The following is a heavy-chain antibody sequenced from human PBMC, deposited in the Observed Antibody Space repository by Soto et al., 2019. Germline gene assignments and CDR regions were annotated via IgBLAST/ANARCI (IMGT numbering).Heavy chain of an antibody. D-gene: IGHD3-22*01. CDR2: IIPLFGTA. Sequence: ASVKFSCKGSGGTFTKYGIDWVRQAPGQGLEWMGGIIPLFGTANYAQKFQGRVTISADEVTSTVYMELRSLRSEDTGVYYCARQFDYDTSGYYYAYWGQGAPVTVSS. CDR1: GGTFTKYG. CDR3: ARQFDYDTSGYYYAY. V-gene: IGHV1-69*13. J-gene: IGHJ4*02.